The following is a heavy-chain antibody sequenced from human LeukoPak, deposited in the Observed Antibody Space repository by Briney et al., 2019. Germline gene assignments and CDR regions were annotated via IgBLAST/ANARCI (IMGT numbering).Heavy chain of an antibody. CDR3: ASRKLGNDY. CDR1: GGSVSDYY. Sequence: SETLSLTCTVSGGSVSDYYWSWIRQSPGEGLEWIGYIYYTGSTSYNPSLGSRVTMSADTSKNQFSLKLSSVTAADTAVYYCASRKLGNDYWGQGTLVTVSS. D-gene: IGHD7-27*01. V-gene: IGHV4-59*02. CDR2: IYYTGST. J-gene: IGHJ4*02.